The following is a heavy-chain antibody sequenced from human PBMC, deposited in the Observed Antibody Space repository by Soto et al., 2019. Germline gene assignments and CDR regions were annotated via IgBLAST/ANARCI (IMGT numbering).Heavy chain of an antibody. D-gene: IGHD2-15*01. CDR3: AKETYSGPLDY. V-gene: IGHV3-30*04. Sequence: GGSLRLSCAASGFTFSSSAMHWVRQAPGKGLEWVAVISYDGSNKYYADSVKGRFTISRDNSKNTLYLQMNSLRAEDTAVYYCAKETYSGPLDYWGQGTLVTVSS. CDR2: ISYDGSNK. J-gene: IGHJ4*02. CDR1: GFTFSSSA.